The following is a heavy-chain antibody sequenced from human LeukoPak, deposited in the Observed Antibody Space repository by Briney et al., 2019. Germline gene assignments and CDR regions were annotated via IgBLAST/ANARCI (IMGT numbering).Heavy chain of an antibody. J-gene: IGHJ6*03. CDR3: ARMSGMVVRGVIPDYYYMDV. Sequence: PSETLSLTCTVSGGSISSSSYYWGWIRQPPGKGLEWIGNIYYSGSTYYNPSLKSRVTVSVDTSKNQSSLKLSSVTAADTAVYYCARMSGMVVRGVIPDYYYMDVWGKGTTVTVSS. CDR2: IYYSGST. D-gene: IGHD3-10*01. V-gene: IGHV4-39*01. CDR1: GGSISSSSYY.